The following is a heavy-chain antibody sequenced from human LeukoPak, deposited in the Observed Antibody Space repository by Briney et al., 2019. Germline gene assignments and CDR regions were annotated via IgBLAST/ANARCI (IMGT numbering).Heavy chain of an antibody. D-gene: IGHD3-22*01. V-gene: IGHV3-48*01. CDR3: ARGSTYYDSSGQVPFDY. CDR1: GFTFSTYS. CDR2: ISSSSSTI. Sequence: GGSLRLSCAASGFTFSTYSMNWVRQARGKGLEWVSYISSSSSTIYYADSVKGRFTISRDNAKNSLYLQMNSLRAEDTAVYYCARGSTYYDSSGQVPFDYWGQGTLVTVSS. J-gene: IGHJ4*02.